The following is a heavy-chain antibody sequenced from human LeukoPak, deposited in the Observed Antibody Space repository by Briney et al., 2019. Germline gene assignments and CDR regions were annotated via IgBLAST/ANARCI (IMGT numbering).Heavy chain of an antibody. Sequence: SQTLSLTRTVSGGSISSGSYYWSWIRQPAGKGLEWIGRIYTSGSTNYNPSLKSRVTISVDTSKNQFSLKLSSMTAADTAVYYCARYGGYSYGYEYWGQGTLVTVSS. CDR2: IYTSGST. V-gene: IGHV4-61*02. D-gene: IGHD5-18*01. CDR3: ARYGGYSYGYEY. J-gene: IGHJ4*02. CDR1: GGSISSGSYY.